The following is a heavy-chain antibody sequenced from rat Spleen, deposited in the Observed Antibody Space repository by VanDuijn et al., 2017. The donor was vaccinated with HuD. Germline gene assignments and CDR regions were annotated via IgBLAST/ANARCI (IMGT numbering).Heavy chain of an antibody. Sequence: QVQLKESGPGLVQPSRTLSLTCTVSGFSLTSYGVSWVRQPPGKGLEWIAAIWSGGSTYYNSALKSRLSISRDTSKSQVLLKMNSLQTEDTAMYFCARFPLYGGYSEYFDYWGQGVMVTVSS. D-gene: IGHD1-11*01. CDR1: GFSLTSYG. V-gene: IGHV2S8*01. CDR2: IWSGGST. J-gene: IGHJ2*01. CDR3: ARFPLYGGYSEYFDY.